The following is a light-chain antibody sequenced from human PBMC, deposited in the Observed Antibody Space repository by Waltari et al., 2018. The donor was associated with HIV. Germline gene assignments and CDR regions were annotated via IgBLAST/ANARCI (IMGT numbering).Light chain of an antibody. CDR2: KDT. V-gene: IGLV3-25*03. CDR3: QSADTRNTYPPRV. Sequence: SYELPQPPSVSVSPGQTASITCSGHVLSKQYAYWSHQKPGQAPVLVIYKDTKRPSGIPERFSGTSSGTTVTLTISGVQAEDEGDYYCQSADTRNTYPPRVFGGGTRLTVL. J-gene: IGLJ3*02. CDR1: VLSKQY.